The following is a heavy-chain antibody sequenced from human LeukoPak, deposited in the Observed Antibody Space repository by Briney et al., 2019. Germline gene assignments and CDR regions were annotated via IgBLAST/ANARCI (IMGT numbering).Heavy chain of an antibody. CDR1: GGSINNYY. CDR3: ARVNTDYRGSLDY. V-gene: IGHV4-59*12. Sequence: SETLSLTCTVSGGSINNYYWNWIRQSPGKGLEWMGSIYYTGGTNNNPSLKGRVTLSVGTSKNQFSLKLTSVTASDTAVYYCARVNTDYRGSLDYWGQGTLVTVSS. J-gene: IGHJ4*02. CDR2: IYYTGGT. D-gene: IGHD4-11*01.